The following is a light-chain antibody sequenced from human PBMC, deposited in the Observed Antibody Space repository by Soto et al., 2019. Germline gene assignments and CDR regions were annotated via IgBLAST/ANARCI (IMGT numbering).Light chain of an antibody. V-gene: IGLV2-23*02. CDR1: SSDVGSYNL. CDR3: CSYAGSSTLV. Sequence: QSALTQPASVSGSPGQSITISCTGTSSDVGSYNLVSWYQHHPGKAPKLIIYEVSNRPSGVSNRFSGSKSGNTASLTISGLQAEDEADYYCCSYAGSSTLVFGTGTKLTVL. CDR2: EVS. J-gene: IGLJ1*01.